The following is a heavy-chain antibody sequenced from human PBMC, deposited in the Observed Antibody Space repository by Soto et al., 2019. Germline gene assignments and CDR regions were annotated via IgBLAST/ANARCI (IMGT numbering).Heavy chain of an antibody. CDR3: ARDKDRQQLGGNYYYVLDV. J-gene: IGHJ6*02. CDR2: IMPIFRKP. D-gene: IGHD3-3*02. CDR1: GGTFSTSA. V-gene: IGHV1-69*12. Sequence: QVQLEQSGAEVKKPGSSVKVSCKASGGTFSTSAISWVRKATGQGLEWRGGIMPIFRKPVYAQKFQGRVTVTADESTSTAYMELSGLRSDDTAVYYCARDKDRQQLGGNYYYVLDVWGQWTTVIVSS.